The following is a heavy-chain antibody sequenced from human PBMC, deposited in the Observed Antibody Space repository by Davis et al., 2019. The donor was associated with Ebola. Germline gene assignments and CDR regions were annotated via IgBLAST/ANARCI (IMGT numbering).Heavy chain of an antibody. V-gene: IGHV3-11*04. J-gene: IGHJ6*03. CDR1: GFRFGDYY. Sequence: PGGSLRLSCAASGFRFGDYYMSWIRQAPGKGLEWISYISAGTSTTIHYAESVKGRFTISRDNAKNSVFLQMNSLRHEDTALYYCAGGSTFYYYMNMWGKGTTVTVSS. CDR2: ISAGTSTTI. CDR3: AGGSTFYYYMNM.